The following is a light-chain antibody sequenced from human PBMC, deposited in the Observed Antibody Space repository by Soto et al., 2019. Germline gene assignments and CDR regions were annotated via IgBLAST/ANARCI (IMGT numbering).Light chain of an antibody. V-gene: IGLV1-44*01. CDR1: SSNIGSNT. CDR3: AAWDDSLNGVV. J-gene: IGLJ2*01. Sequence: QSALTQPPSVSGTPGQRVTISCSGSSSNIGSNTVNWYQQLPGTAPKLLMYSDYQRPSGVPDRFSGSKSGSSASLAISGLHSEDESDYYCAAWDDSLNGVVFDGGTKVTVL. CDR2: SDY.